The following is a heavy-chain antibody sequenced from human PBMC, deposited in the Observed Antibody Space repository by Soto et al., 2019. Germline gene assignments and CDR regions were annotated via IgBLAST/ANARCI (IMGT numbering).Heavy chain of an antibody. J-gene: IGHJ6*02. CDR2: IIPIFGTA. V-gene: IGHV1-69*01. Sequence: QVQLVHSGAEVKKPGSSVKVSCKASGGTFSSYAISWVRQAPGQGLEWMGGIIPIFGTANYAQKFQGRVTITADESTSTAYMELSRLRSEDTAVYYCARVHGKRTYYYYYYGMDVWGQGTTVTVSS. CDR3: ARVHGKRTYYYYYYGMDV. CDR1: GGTFSSYA.